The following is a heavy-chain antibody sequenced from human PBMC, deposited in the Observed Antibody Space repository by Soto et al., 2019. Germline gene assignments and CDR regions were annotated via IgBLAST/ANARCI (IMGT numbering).Heavy chain of an antibody. CDR1: GDTFTDYY. V-gene: IGHV1-46*01. CDR2: VNPSGGHT. J-gene: IGHJ4*02. Sequence: QVQLMQSGAEVKKPGASVKVSCKASGDTFTDYYIHWVRQAPGQGLEWMGTVNPSGGHTTYAQHFLGRVTMTRATSTGTLFMELTSLTSDDTAIYYCARGGHVVVVTAALDYWGQGTLVTVSS. D-gene: IGHD2-21*02. CDR3: ARGGHVVVVTAALDY.